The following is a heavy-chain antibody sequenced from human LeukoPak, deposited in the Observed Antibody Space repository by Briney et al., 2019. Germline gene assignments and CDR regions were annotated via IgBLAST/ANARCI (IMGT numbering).Heavy chain of an antibody. V-gene: IGHV4-31*03. Sequence: SETLSLTCTVSGGSISSGDYYWTWVRQHPGKGLEWIGYIYYSGSTYYNPSLQSRVIISVDTSKNQFSLELNSVTAVDTAVYYCARDVRLPRYFDYWGQGTLVTVSS. J-gene: IGHJ4*02. CDR3: ARDVRLPRYFDY. CDR2: IYYSGST. CDR1: GGSISSGDYY.